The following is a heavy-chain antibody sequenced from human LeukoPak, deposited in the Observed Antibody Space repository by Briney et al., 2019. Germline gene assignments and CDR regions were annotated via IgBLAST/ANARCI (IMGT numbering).Heavy chain of an antibody. J-gene: IGHJ4*02. CDR1: GNTFTSYY. Sequence: ASVKVSCKASGNTFTSYYMHWVRQAPGQGLEWMGIINPSGGSTSYAQKFQGRVTMTRDTSTSTVYMELSSLRSEDTAVYYCARAFSISPIGSGSYSIDYWGQGTLVTVSS. V-gene: IGHV1-46*01. CDR2: INPSGGST. CDR3: ARAFSISPIGSGSYSIDY. D-gene: IGHD3-10*01.